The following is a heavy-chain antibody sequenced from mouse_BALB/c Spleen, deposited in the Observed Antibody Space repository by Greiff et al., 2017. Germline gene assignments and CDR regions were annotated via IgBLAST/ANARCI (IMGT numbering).Heavy chain of an antibody. CDR3: AKAPFYDLGAMDY. CDR1: GFSLTSYG. D-gene: IGHD2-3*01. V-gene: IGHV2-9*02. Sequence: VQVVESGPGLVAPSQSLSITCTVSGFSLTSYGVHWVRQPPGKGLEWLGVIWAGGSTNYNSALMSRLSISKDNSKSQVFLKMNSLQTDDTAMYYCAKAPFYDLGAMDYWGQGTSVTVSS. J-gene: IGHJ4*01. CDR2: IWAGGST.